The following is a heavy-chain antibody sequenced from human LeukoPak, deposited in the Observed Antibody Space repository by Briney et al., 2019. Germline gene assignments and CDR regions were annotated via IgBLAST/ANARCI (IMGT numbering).Heavy chain of an antibody. V-gene: IGHV1-69*13. J-gene: IGHJ6*04. CDR2: INPIFGTE. Sequence: AVTVSCKASGGTFSSDAISWGRQAPGQGLEWVGGINPIFGTENYAQKFQGRVTITADESTSTAYMELSSLRSEDTAVYYCARVSYDIWTGPTAFYYCSGMDVWGKGATVTASS. CDR1: GGTFSSDA. D-gene: IGHD3-9*01. CDR3: ARVSYDIWTGPTAFYYCSGMDV.